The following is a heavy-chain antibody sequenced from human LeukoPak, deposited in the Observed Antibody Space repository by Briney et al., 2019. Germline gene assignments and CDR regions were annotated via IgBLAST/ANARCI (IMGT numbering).Heavy chain of an antibody. J-gene: IGHJ4*02. Sequence: ASVKVSCKASGYIFTHYYIHWMRQAPGQGLEWMGWINPKTGDTNFAQRFQGRVTMTRDTSISTVYMELNRLTSDDTALYYCARVGYCSGDRCYLHFDYWGQGTLVTVSS. V-gene: IGHV1-2*02. CDR1: GYIFTHYY. CDR3: ARVGYCSGDRCYLHFDY. CDR2: INPKTGDT. D-gene: IGHD2-15*01.